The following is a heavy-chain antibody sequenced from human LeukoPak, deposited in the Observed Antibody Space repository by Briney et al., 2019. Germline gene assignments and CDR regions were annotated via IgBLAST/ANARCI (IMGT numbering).Heavy chain of an antibody. J-gene: IGHJ5*02. CDR1: GYTLTAYY. CDR3: ARGYCSGGTCYLVENWLDP. D-gene: IGHD2-15*01. V-gene: IGHV1-2*06. CDR2: INPNSYCI. Sequence: ASVKVSCKASGYTLTAYYIYWLRQPPGQGLEWMGRINPNSYCIDYAQNLQGRVTMTRDTSISTAYMELSRLRSDDTAVYYCARGYCSGGTCYLVENWLDPWGQGTLVTVSS.